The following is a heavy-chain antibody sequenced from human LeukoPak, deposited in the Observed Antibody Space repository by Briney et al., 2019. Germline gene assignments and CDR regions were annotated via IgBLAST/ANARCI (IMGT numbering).Heavy chain of an antibody. D-gene: IGHD4-17*01. V-gene: IGHV3-23*01. Sequence: GGSLRLSCAASGFTFSSYAMSWVRQAPGKGLEWVSAISGSGGSTYYADSVKGRFTISRDNSKNTLYLQMNTLRAEDTAVYYCAKALSTVTTSGYFDYWGQGTLVTVSS. CDR2: ISGSGGST. CDR1: GFTFSSYA. J-gene: IGHJ4*02. CDR3: AKALSTVTTSGYFDY.